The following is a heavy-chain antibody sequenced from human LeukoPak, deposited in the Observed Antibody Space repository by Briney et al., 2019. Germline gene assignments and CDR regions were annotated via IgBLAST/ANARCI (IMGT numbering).Heavy chain of an antibody. J-gene: IGHJ5*02. Sequence: SETLSLTCSVSGASISNYYWSWIRQPPGKGLEWIGYIYYSGSTNYNPSLKSRVTILVDTSRNQFSLKLSSVTAADTAVYYCARGYTGYAWFDPWGQGTLVTVSS. D-gene: IGHD5-12*01. CDR2: IYYSGST. CDR3: ARGYTGYAWFDP. CDR1: GASISNYY. V-gene: IGHV4-59*01.